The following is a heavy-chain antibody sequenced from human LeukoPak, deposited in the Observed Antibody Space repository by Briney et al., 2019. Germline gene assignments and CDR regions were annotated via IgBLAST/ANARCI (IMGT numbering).Heavy chain of an antibody. CDR2: IYTSGST. CDR1: GGSISSYY. J-gene: IGHJ6*03. V-gene: IGHV4-4*07. CDR3: ARVYLNYYYYYMDV. D-gene: IGHD5/OR15-5a*01. Sequence: PSETLSLTCTVSGGSISSYYWSWIRQPAGKGLEWIGRIYTSGSTNYNPSLKSRVTMSVDTSKNQFSLKLSSVTAADTAVYYCARVYLNYYYYYMDVWGKGTTVTISS.